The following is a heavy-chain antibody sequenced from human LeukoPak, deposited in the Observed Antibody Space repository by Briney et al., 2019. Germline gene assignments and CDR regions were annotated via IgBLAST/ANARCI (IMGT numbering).Heavy chain of an antibody. CDR2: IYYSGST. D-gene: IGHD5-24*01. J-gene: IGHJ4*02. CDR3: ARGRXGYXPLDY. V-gene: IGHV4-59*01. CDR1: GGSISSYY. Sequence: SETLSLTCTVSGGSISSYYWSWIRQPPGKGLEWIGYIYYSGSTNYNPSLKSRVTISVDTSKNQFSLKLSSVTAADTAVYYCARGRXGYXPLDYWGQGTLVTVSS.